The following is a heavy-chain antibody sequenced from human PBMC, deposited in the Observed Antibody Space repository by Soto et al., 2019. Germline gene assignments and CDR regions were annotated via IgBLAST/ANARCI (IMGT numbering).Heavy chain of an antibody. CDR1: GGSFTSNNW. V-gene: IGHV4-4*02. Sequence: LDTLSLTCAVSGGSFTSNNWWTWVRQPPGQGLEWIGEIYRTGSTNYNPSLKSRVTISLDKSENKFSLKVTSLTAADTAVYYCTNRETGTSVDHWSQGTLVTV. CDR2: IYRTGST. D-gene: IGHD1-7*01. CDR3: TNRETGTSVDH. J-gene: IGHJ5*02.